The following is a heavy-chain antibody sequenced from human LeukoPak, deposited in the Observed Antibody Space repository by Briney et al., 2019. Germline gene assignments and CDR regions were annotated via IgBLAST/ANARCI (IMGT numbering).Heavy chain of an antibody. CDR3: TRDYIAAAQNFDY. D-gene: IGHD6-13*01. CDR2: IRSKAYGGTT. Sequence: PGRSLRLSCTASGFTFGDYAMSWVRQAPGKGLEWVGFIRSKAYGGTTEYAASVKGRFTISRDDSKSIAYLQMNSLKTEDTAVYYCTRDYIAAAQNFDYWGQGTLVTVSS. J-gene: IGHJ4*02. V-gene: IGHV3-49*04. CDR1: GFTFGDYA.